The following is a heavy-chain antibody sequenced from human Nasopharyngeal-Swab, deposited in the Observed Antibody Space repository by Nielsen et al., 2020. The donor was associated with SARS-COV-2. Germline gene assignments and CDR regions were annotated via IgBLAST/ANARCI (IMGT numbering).Heavy chain of an antibody. CDR2: IYYSGST. Sequence: SETLSLTFTVSGGSISSYYWSWIRQPPGKGLEWIGYIYYSGSTNYNPSLKSRVTISVDTSKNQFSLKLSSVTAADTAVYYCARVVGDFWSGYYTGANWFDPWGQGTLVTVSS. V-gene: IGHV4-59*01. CDR3: ARVVGDFWSGYYTGANWFDP. CDR1: GGSISSYY. J-gene: IGHJ5*02. D-gene: IGHD3-3*01.